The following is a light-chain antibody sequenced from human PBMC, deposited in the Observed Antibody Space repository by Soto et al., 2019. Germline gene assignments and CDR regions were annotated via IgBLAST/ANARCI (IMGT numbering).Light chain of an antibody. V-gene: IGKV1-5*01. CDR1: QSISNW. CDR3: QQYNSYPWT. CDR2: DAS. J-gene: IGKJ1*01. Sequence: DLQMTQSPSTLSASVGDRVTITCRASQSISNWLAWYQQRPGQAPKLLIYDASSLESGVPSTFSGSASGTEFTLTISSLQPDDFATYYCQQYNSYPWTFGQGTKVEIK.